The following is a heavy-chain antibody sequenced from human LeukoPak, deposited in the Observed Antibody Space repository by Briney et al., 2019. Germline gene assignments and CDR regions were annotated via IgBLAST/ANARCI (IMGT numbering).Heavy chain of an antibody. CDR1: GFTLSDHY. CDR3: SRDVSTAAGSSAFDM. D-gene: IGHD6-13*01. Sequence: GGSLRLSCAASGFTLSDHYIDWVRRAPGKGLEWVGRSRNKANGYTTEYVASVKGRFTISRDDSKNSLCLQMNSLTTEDTAVYYCSRDVSTAAGSSAFDMWGQGTMVTVSS. V-gene: IGHV3-72*01. CDR2: SRNKANGYTT. J-gene: IGHJ3*02.